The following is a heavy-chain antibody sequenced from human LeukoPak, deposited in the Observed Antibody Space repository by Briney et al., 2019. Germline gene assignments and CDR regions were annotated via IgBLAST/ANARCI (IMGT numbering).Heavy chain of an antibody. J-gene: IGHJ6*03. CDR1: GFTFSRNS. CDR3: AKDRPLGYYYGSGRPSTYRVKVMDV. CDR2: ISTSSSYI. V-gene: IGHV3-21*04. D-gene: IGHD3-10*01. Sequence: GGSLRLSCAGSGFTFSRNSMNWVRQAPGKGLEWVSSISTSSSYIYYADSVKGRFTISRDNSKNTLYLQMNSLRAEDTAVYYCAKDRPLGYYYGSGRPSTYRVKVMDVWGKGTTVTISS.